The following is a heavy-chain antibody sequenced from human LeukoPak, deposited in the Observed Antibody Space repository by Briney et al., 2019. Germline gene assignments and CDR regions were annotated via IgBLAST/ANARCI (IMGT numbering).Heavy chain of an antibody. Sequence: PGGSLRLSCAASGFSLSSYAMSWVRQAPGKGLEWVSGISGSDGSTYYADSVKGRFTISRDNSKNTLYLQMNSLRAEDTAVYYCARTYSWSLSRFDYWGQGTLATVSS. J-gene: IGHJ4*02. V-gene: IGHV3-23*01. CDR2: ISGSDGST. D-gene: IGHD3-16*02. CDR3: ARTYSWSLSRFDY. CDR1: GFSLSSYA.